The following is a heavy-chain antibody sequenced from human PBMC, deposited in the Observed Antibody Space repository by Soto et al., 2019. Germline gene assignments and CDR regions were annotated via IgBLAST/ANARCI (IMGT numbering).Heavy chain of an antibody. D-gene: IGHD3-10*01. Sequence: SETLSLTCAVYGGSFSGYYWSWVRQPPGKGLEWIGEINHSGSTNYNPSLKSRVTISVDTSKNQFSLKLSSVTAADTAVYYCARAHGGYYYYGMDVWGQGTTVTVSS. CDR1: GGSFSGYY. CDR3: ARAHGGYYYYGMDV. J-gene: IGHJ6*02. V-gene: IGHV4-34*01. CDR2: INHSGST.